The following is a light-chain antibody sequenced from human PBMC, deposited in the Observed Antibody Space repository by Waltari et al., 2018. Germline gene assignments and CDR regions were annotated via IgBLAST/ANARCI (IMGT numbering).Light chain of an antibody. J-gene: IGKJ2*01. Sequence: AIRMTQSPSSFSASTGDRVTITCRASQGISSYLAWDQQKPGKAPKLLIYAASTLQSGVPSRFSGSGSGTDFTLTISCLQSEDFATYYCQQYYSDPRTFGQGTKLEIK. V-gene: IGKV1-8*01. CDR3: QQYYSDPRT. CDR1: QGISSY. CDR2: AAS.